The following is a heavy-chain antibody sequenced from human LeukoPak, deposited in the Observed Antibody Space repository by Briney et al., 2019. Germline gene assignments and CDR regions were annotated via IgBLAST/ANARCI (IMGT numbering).Heavy chain of an antibody. D-gene: IGHD2-21*02. Sequence: GASVKVSCKASGGTFSSYAISWVRQAPGQGLEWMGRIFPIFGTANYAQKFQGRVTITADKSTNTAYMELSSLRSEDTAVYYCAXXPIVVVTAANFDYWGQGTLVTVSS. CDR3: AXXPIVVVTAANFDY. CDR1: GGTFSSYA. V-gene: IGHV1-69*06. CDR2: IFPIFGTA. J-gene: IGHJ4*02.